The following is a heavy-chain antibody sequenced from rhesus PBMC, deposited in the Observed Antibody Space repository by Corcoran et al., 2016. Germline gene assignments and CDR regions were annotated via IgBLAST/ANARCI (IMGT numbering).Heavy chain of an antibody. V-gene: IGHV1-198*02. D-gene: IGHD1-38*01. CDR2: IIPLVGKT. J-gene: IGHJ2*01. CDR3: ARGLATYWYFDL. CDR1: GFTFGSYA. Sequence: QVQLVQSGAEVKKPGASVKVSCKASGFTFGSYAINWVRQAPGQGIEWMGVIIPLVGKTNYAENFQCSGTITGDTSTSTAYMELSSLRSEDTAVYYCARGLATYWYFDLWGPGTPITVSS.